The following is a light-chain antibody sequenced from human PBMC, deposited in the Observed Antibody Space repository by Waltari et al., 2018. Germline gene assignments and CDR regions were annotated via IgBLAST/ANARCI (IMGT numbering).Light chain of an antibody. CDR2: WAS. Sequence: DIVMTQSPDSLAVSLGERATINCKSSQSVLYSSNNKNYLAWYQQKPGQPPKLLIYWASSLEAGVPDRFSGSGSGTDFTRTISSLEAEDVAVYYCQQYYSTPPTFGQGTKVEIK. J-gene: IGKJ1*01. V-gene: IGKV4-1*01. CDR1: QSVLYSSNNKNY. CDR3: QQYYSTPPT.